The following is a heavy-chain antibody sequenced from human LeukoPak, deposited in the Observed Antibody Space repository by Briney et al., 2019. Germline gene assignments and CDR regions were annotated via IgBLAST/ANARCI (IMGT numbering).Heavy chain of an antibody. Sequence: PGGSLRLSCAASGLTFSSYSMNWVRQAPGKGLEWVSYISSSSSTIYYADSVKGRFTISRDNAKNSLYLQMNSLRAEDTAVYYCARDNGDYVFTHWFDPWGQGTLVTVSS. CDR2: ISSSSSTI. V-gene: IGHV3-48*04. D-gene: IGHD4-17*01. CDR3: ARDNGDYVFTHWFDP. J-gene: IGHJ5*02. CDR1: GLTFSSYS.